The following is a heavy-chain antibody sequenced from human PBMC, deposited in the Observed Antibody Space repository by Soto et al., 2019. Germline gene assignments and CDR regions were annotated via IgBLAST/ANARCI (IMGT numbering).Heavy chain of an antibody. V-gene: IGHV2-5*02. J-gene: IGHJ5*01. CDR2: IYWDDDK. CDR3: AHAMLYCTGGSCSTWFDS. Sequence: QITLKESGPTLVKPTQTLTLTCTFSGFSLSTHGVGVGWIRQPAGKALEWLALIYWDDDKRYSASLNSRLTITKDTSKNQVGLTMTNVDPVDTATYYCAHAMLYCTGGSCSTWFDSWGPGTLVTVSS. CDR1: GFSLSTHGVG. D-gene: IGHD2-15*01.